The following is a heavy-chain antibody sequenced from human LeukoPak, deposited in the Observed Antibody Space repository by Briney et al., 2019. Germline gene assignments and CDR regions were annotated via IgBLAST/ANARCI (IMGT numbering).Heavy chain of an antibody. V-gene: IGHV4-34*01. J-gene: IGHJ4*02. D-gene: IGHD4-17*01. CDR1: GGSFSGYY. CDR2: INHSGST. CDR3: ARGRSATTVTPPYYFDY. Sequence: PSETLSLTCAVYGGSFSGYYWSWIRQPPVKALEWIGEINHSGSTNYNPSLKSRVTISVDTSKNRFSLKLSSVTAADTAVYYCARGRSATTVTPPYYFDYWGQGTLVTVSS.